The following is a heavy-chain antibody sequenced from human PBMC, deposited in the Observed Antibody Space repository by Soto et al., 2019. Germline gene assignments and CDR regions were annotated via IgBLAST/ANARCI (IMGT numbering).Heavy chain of an antibody. CDR2: IYYSGST. D-gene: IGHD1-7*01. CDR1: GGSISSGGYY. CDR3: ARDKTGTTLNYYFGMDV. J-gene: IGHJ6*02. V-gene: IGHV4-31*03. Sequence: SETLSLTCTVSGGSISSGGYYWSWIRQHPGKGLEWIGYIYYSGSTYYNPSLKSRVTISVDTSKNQFSLKLSSVTAADTAVYFCARDKTGTTLNYYFGMDVWGQGTTVTVSS.